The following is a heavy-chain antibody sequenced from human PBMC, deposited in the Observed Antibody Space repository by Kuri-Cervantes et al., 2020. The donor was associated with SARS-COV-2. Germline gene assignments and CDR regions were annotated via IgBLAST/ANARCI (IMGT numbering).Heavy chain of an antibody. D-gene: IGHD2-15*01. CDR3: ATGIGYCSGGSCYNYYYGMDV. Sequence: ASVKVSCKVSGDTLTELSMHWVRQAPGKGLEWMGGFDPEDGETIYAQKFQGRVTMTEDTSTDTAYMEQSSLRSEEKAAYYCATGIGYCSGGSCYNYYYGMDVWGQGTTVTVSS. V-gene: IGHV1-24*01. CDR1: GDTLTELS. J-gene: IGHJ6*02. CDR2: FDPEDGET.